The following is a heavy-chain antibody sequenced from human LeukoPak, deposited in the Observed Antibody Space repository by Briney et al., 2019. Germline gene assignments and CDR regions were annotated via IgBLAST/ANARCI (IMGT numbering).Heavy chain of an antibody. CDR3: AKARDSANYYFDS. D-gene: IGHD1-26*01. J-gene: IGHJ4*01. CDR2: IRYDVSNT. CDR1: GFDFNLYG. Sequence: PVRSLRLSCVVSGFDFNLYGMHWVRQAPGKGLEWVTFIRYDVSNTSYTDSVKGRFTISRDNSKNTVYLDMASLTVADTALYYFAKARDSANYYFDSWGHGTLVSVSS. V-gene: IGHV3-30*02.